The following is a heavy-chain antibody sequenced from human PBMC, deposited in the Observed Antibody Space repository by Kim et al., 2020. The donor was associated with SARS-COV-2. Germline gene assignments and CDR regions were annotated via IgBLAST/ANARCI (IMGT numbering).Heavy chain of an antibody. CDR1: GDSVSSNSAA. J-gene: IGHJ6*02. CDR3: AFSNYYRSGGTYVSKHYYGMDV. CDR2: TYYRSKWYN. Sequence: SQTLSLTCAISGDSVSSNSAAWNWIRQSPSRGLEWLGRTYYRSKWYNDYAVSVKSRITINPDTSKNQFSLQLNSVTPEDTAVYYCAFSNYYRSGGTYVSKHYYGMDVWGQGTTVTVSS. V-gene: IGHV6-1*01. D-gene: IGHD3-10*01.